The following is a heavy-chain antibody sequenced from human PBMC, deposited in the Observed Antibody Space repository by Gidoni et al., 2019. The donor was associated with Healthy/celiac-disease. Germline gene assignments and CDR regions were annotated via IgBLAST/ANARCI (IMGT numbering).Heavy chain of an antibody. CDR3: ARQQLAYLGAVDY. Sequence: EVQLVESGGGLVQPGGSLRLSCAAAGFTFSSYWMHWVRQAPGKGLGWVSRINSDGSSTSYADSVKGRFTISRDNAKNTLYLQMNSLRAEDTAVYYCARQQLAYLGAVDYWGRGTLVTVSS. V-gene: IGHV3-74*01. D-gene: IGHD6-13*01. CDR2: INSDGSST. J-gene: IGHJ4*02. CDR1: GFTFSSYW.